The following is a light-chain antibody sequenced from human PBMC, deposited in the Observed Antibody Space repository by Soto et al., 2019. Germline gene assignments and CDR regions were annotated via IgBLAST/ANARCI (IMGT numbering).Light chain of an antibody. V-gene: IGKV3-15*01. CDR3: QQYNNWPG. CDR1: QSIAGN. CDR2: GAS. Sequence: EIVMTQSPDTLSVSPGERATLSCRASQSIAGNSAWYQQKPGQAPRLLIYGASTRATDIPARFSGSGSGTEFTLTISSLQSEDSAVYYCQQYNNWPGFGQGTKLEIK. J-gene: IGKJ2*01.